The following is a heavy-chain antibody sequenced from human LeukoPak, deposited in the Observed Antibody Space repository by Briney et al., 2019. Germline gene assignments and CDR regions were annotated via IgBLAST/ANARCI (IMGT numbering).Heavy chain of an antibody. V-gene: IGHV3-11*01. J-gene: IGHJ6*02. Sequence: GGSLRLSCAASGFTFSDYYMSWIRQAPGKGLEWVSYISSSGSTIYYADSVKGRFTISRDNAKNSLYLQMNSLRAEDTAVYYCARVPLVVVPAAVYYYYYGMDVWSQGTTVTVSS. CDR3: ARVPLVVVPAAVYYYYYGMDV. D-gene: IGHD2-2*01. CDR1: GFTFSDYY. CDR2: ISSSGSTI.